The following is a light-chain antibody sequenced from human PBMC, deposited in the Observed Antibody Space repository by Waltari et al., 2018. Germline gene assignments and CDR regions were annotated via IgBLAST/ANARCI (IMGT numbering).Light chain of an antibody. CDR2: EVS. V-gene: IGLV2-14*01. Sequence: QSALTQPASVSGSPGQSITIPRTGTSSDVGGHNYVSWYQQHPGKAPKLMIYEVSNRSSGVSNRFSGSKSGNTASLTISGLQAEDVADYYCSSYTSSSTLVFGTGTKVTVL. J-gene: IGLJ1*01. CDR3: SSYTSSSTLV. CDR1: SSDVGGHNY.